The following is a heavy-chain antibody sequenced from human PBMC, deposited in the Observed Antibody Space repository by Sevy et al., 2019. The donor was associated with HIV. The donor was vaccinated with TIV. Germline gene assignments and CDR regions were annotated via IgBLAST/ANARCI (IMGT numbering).Heavy chain of an antibody. CDR3: ARDRGVGTSSYGMDV. J-gene: IGHJ6*02. CDR1: GFTFSSYSLSSYS. Sequence: GGSLRLSCAASGFTFSSYSLSSYSMNWVRQAPGKGLEWVSSIGSGRSYIFYADLVKGRFTISRDNAKNSLYLQMNSLRAEDTAVYYCARDRGVGTSSYGMDVWGQGTTVTVSS. V-gene: IGHV3-21*01. CDR2: IGSGRSYI. D-gene: IGHD1-26*01.